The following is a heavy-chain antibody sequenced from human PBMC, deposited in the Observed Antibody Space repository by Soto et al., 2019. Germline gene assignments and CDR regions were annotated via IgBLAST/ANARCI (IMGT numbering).Heavy chain of an antibody. V-gene: IGHV1-69*01. J-gene: IGHJ6*02. CDR3: ARESRYSSSSLVHYYRMAV. Sequence: SVKLSCTVSGATFSSYAISCVRQAPGQGLEWMGGIIPIFGTANYAQKFQGRVTITADESTSTAYMELSSLRSEDTAVYYCARESRYSSSSLVHYYRMAVWGQGTTVTVSS. D-gene: IGHD6-6*01. CDR2: IIPIFGTA. CDR1: GATFSSYA.